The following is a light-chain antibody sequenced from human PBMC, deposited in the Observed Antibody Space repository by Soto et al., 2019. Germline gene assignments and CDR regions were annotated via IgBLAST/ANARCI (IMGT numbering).Light chain of an antibody. CDR2: DVS. CDR3: SAYTSSSSPDV. CDR1: SSDVGGYNY. Sequence: QSVLTQPASVSGSPGQSITISCTGTSSDVGGYNYVSWYQQHPGKAPKLMIYDVSNRPSGVSNRFSGSKSGNTASLTIPGLQAEDEDDYYCSAYTSSSSPDVFGTGTKLTVL. V-gene: IGLV2-14*01. J-gene: IGLJ1*01.